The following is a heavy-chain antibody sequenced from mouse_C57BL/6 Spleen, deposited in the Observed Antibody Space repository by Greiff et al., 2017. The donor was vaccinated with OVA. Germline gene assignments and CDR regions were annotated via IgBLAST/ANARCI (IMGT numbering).Heavy chain of an antibody. V-gene: IGHV1-72*01. Sequence: QVQLKQPGAELVKPGASVKLSCKASGYTFTSYWMHWVKQRPGRGLEWIGRIDPNSGGTKYNEKFKSKATLTVDKPSSTAYMQLSSLTSEDAAVYDCARTNWDEDYWGQGTTLTVSS. J-gene: IGHJ2*01. CDR3: ARTNWDEDY. CDR2: IDPNSGGT. D-gene: IGHD4-1*01. CDR1: GYTFTSYW.